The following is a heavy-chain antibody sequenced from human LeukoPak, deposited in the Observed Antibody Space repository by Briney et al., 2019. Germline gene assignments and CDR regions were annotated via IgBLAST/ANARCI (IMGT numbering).Heavy chain of an antibody. D-gene: IGHD5-18*01. CDR1: GYTFTGYY. V-gene: IGHV1-2*02. Sequence: GASVKVSCKASGYTFTGYYIHWVRQAPGQGLEWMGWINPHSGGTNYAQKFQGRVTMTRDTSISTAYMELSRLRSDDTAVYYCARDVGGRGYSYGESEAEYDAFDIWGQGTMVTVSS. J-gene: IGHJ3*02. CDR3: ARDVGGRGYSYGESEAEYDAFDI. CDR2: INPHSGGT.